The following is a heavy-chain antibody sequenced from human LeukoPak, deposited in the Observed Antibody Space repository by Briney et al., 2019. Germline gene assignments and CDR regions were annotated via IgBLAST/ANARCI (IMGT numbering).Heavy chain of an antibody. D-gene: IGHD1-26*01. Sequence: VKVSCKASGYTFTGYYVHWVRQAPGQGLEWMGWINPNSGSTNYAQKFKGRVTVTRDTSISTSYMELNRLTSDDTALYFCARDKWDIRAFDIWGQGTTVTVSA. V-gene: IGHV1-2*02. CDR2: INPNSGST. CDR3: ARDKWDIRAFDI. J-gene: IGHJ3*02. CDR1: GYTFTGYY.